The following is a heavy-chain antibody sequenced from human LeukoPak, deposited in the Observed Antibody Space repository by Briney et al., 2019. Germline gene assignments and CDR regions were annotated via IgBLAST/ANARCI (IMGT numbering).Heavy chain of an antibody. Sequence: ASVKVSCKASGYTFTSYYMHWVRQAPGQGLEWMGIINPSGGSTSYAQKFQGRVTMTRDMSTSTVYMELSSLRSEDTAVYYCARVSEWEPMFDYWGQGTLVTVSS. CDR2: INPSGGST. D-gene: IGHD1-26*01. CDR1: GYTFTSYY. V-gene: IGHV1-46*01. J-gene: IGHJ4*02. CDR3: ARVSEWEPMFDY.